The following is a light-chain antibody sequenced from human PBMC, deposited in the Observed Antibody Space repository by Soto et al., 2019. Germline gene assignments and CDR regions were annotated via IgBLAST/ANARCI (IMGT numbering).Light chain of an antibody. V-gene: IGLV2-23*02. CDR2: EVS. Sequence: QSALTQPASVSGSPGQSITISCIGTSSDVGSYNLVSWYQQHPGKAPKVLIYEVSERPSGVSNRFSGSKSGNTASLTISALQAEDEALYYCCSYSSSSTFYVFGTGTKVTVL. CDR1: SSDVGSYNL. J-gene: IGLJ1*01. CDR3: CSYSSSSTFYV.